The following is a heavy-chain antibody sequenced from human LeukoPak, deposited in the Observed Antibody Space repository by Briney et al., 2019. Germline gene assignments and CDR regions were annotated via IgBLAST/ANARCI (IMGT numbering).Heavy chain of an antibody. D-gene: IGHD4/OR15-4a*01. J-gene: IGHJ4*02. Sequence: SETLSLTCAVYGGSFSGYYWSWIRQPPGKGLEWIGEINHSGSTNYNPSLKSRVTISVDTSKNQLSLKLSSVTAADTAVYYCARGLGADPPFDYWGQGTLVTVSS. CDR2: INHSGST. CDR1: GGSFSGYY. CDR3: ARGLGADPPFDY. V-gene: IGHV4-34*01.